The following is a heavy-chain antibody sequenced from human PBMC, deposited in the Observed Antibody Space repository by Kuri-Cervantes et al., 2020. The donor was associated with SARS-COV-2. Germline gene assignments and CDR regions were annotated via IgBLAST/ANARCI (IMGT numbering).Heavy chain of an antibody. CDR2: INTNTGNP. Sequence: ASVKVSCKASGYTFTSYGISWVRRAPGQGLEWMGWINTNTGNPTYAQGFTGRFVFSLDTSVSTAYLQISSLKAEDTAVYYCARDKLGSYPYYYYYYMDVWGKGTTVTVSS. J-gene: IGHJ6*03. D-gene: IGHD1-26*01. CDR3: ARDKLGSYPYYYYYYMDV. V-gene: IGHV7-4-1*02. CDR1: GYTFTSYG.